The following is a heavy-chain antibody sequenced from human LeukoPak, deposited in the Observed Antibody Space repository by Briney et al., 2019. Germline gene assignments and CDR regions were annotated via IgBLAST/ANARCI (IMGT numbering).Heavy chain of an antibody. V-gene: IGHV3-23*01. CDR1: GFTFSSYA. CDR3: ARGELWYPDY. J-gene: IGHJ4*02. D-gene: IGHD3-16*01. CDR2: ISGSGGST. Sequence: GGTLRLSCAASGFTFSSYAMSWVRQAPGKGLEWVSAISGSGGSTYYADSVKGRFTISRDNSKNTLYLRMNSLRAEDTAVYYCARGELWYPDYWGQGTLVTVSS.